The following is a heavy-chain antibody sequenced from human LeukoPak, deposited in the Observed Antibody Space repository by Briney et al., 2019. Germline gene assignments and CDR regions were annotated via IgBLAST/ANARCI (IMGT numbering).Heavy chain of an antibody. CDR2: IYFTGST. V-gene: IGHV4-59*11. CDR3: ARGSRHIDY. CDR1: GGPISTHY. Sequence: SETLSLTCTVSGGPISTHYWTWIRHPPGKGLEWIGYIYFTGSTNYNPSLKSRVPIPLVATTNPFALEMSSVTGADTAMYYCARGSRHIDYWGQGTLVTVSS. J-gene: IGHJ4*02.